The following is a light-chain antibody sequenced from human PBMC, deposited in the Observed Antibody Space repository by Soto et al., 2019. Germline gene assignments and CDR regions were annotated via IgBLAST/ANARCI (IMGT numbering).Light chain of an antibody. CDR2: KVS. Sequence: DVVMTQSPLSLPVTLGRPASISCRSNQSLVHSDGIAYFSWFQQRPGRSPRRLIYKVSNRESGVPARFSGSGSGTDFALKISRVEAEDVGVYYCMQGRHWPITFGQGTRLEIK. CDR3: MQGRHWPIT. J-gene: IGKJ5*01. CDR1: QSLVHSDGIAY. V-gene: IGKV2-30*02.